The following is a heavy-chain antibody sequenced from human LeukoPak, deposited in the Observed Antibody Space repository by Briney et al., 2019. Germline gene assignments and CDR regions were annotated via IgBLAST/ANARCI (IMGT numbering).Heavy chain of an antibody. J-gene: IGHJ4*02. D-gene: IGHD3-22*01. CDR1: GGSISSYY. CDR3: ARSPTYYYDSSGYYDY. Sequence: PSETLSLTCTVSGGSISSYYWSWIRQPAGKGLEWIGRIYTSGSTNYNPSLKRRVTMSVDTSKNQFSLKLSSVTAADTAVYYCARSPTYYYDSSGYYDYWGQGALVTVSS. V-gene: IGHV4-4*07. CDR2: IYTSGST.